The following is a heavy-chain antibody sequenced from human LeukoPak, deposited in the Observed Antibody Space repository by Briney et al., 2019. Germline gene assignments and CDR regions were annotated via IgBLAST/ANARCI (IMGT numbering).Heavy chain of an antibody. V-gene: IGHV5-51*01. CDR2: INPGDSET. D-gene: IGHD6-19*01. J-gene: IGHJ4*02. CDR3: ARPGYRSRYFDY. CDR1: GYSFAAYW. Sequence: GESLKISCKASGYSFAAYWIGWVRQMPGKGLEWMGIINPGDSETKYSPSFQGQVTISADKSIITAYLQWSGLKASDTAMYYCARPGYRSRYFDYWGQGTLVTVSS.